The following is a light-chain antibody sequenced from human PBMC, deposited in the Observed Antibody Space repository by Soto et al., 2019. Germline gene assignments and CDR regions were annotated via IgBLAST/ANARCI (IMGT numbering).Light chain of an antibody. Sequence: DIQMTQSPSTLSASVGDRVTITCRASQSVSSWLAWYQQKPGKAPKLLIYKASSLESGVPSRFSGSGSGTEFTPTISSLQPDDSATYYCQQYNSYWTFGQGTKVDIK. V-gene: IGKV1-5*03. J-gene: IGKJ1*01. CDR2: KAS. CDR1: QSVSSW. CDR3: QQYNSYWT.